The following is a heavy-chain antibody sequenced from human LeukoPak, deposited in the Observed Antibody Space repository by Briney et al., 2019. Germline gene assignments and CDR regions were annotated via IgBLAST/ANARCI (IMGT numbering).Heavy chain of an antibody. CDR2: IWYDGSNE. D-gene: IGHD2-15*01. CDR3: ARDGGAYCSGGSCYEVDAFDI. J-gene: IGHJ3*02. Sequence: PGGSLRLSCAASGFTFSSYGMHWVRQAPGKGLEWLALIWYDGSNEYYADSVKGRFTISRDNAKNSLYLQMNSLRDEDTAVYYCARDGGAYCSGGSCYEVDAFDIWGQGTMVTVSS. V-gene: IGHV3-33*01. CDR1: GFTFSSYG.